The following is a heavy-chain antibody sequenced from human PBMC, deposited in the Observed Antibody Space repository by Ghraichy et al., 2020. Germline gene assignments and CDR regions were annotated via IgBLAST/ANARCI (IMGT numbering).Heavy chain of an antibody. CDR1: GYRFTSNW. CDR2: IYPGDSDT. J-gene: IGHJ6*02. V-gene: IGHV5-51*01. D-gene: IGHD3-10*01. Sequence: GGSLRLSCKGSGYRFTSNWIGWVRQMPGKGLEWMVIIYPGDSDTRYNPSFEGHVTISVDKSISTAYLQWSSLKASDTAMYYCARHAHGSGTRLYGMDVWGQGTTVTVSS. CDR3: ARHAHGSGTRLYGMDV.